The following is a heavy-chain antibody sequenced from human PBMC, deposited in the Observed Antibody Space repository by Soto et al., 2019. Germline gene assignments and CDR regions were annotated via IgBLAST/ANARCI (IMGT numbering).Heavy chain of an antibody. CDR1: GYTFTSCN. CDR2: INPSGGST. Sequence: GASVKVSCKASGYTFTSCNMHWVRQAPGQGLGWMGMINPSGGSTTYAQKFQGRVTMTRDTSTGTVYMELNSLRSEDTAVYYCARDNRAAVGGNFDYWGQGTLVTVSS. V-gene: IGHV1-46*01. J-gene: IGHJ4*02. CDR3: ARDNRAAVGGNFDY. D-gene: IGHD6-13*01.